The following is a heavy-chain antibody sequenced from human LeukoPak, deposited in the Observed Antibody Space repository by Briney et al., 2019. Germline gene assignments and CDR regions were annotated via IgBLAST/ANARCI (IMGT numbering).Heavy chain of an antibody. CDR3: ARSAVNWNDRPGIEYFQH. D-gene: IGHD1-1*01. CDR2: IYYSGST. CDR1: GGSISSYY. J-gene: IGHJ1*01. V-gene: IGHV4-59*01. Sequence: SETLSLTCTVSGGSISSYYWSWIRQPPGKGLEWIGYIYYSGSTNYNPSLKSRVTISVDTSKNQFSLKLSSVTAADTAVYYCARSAVNWNDRPGIEYFQHWGQGTLVTVSS.